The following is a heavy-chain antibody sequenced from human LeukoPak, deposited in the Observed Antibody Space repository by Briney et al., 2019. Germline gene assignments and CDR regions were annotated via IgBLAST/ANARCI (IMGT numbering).Heavy chain of an antibody. CDR1: GFTFSSYA. CDR2: ISGSGGST. D-gene: IGHD2-8*01. V-gene: IGHV3-23*01. Sequence: GSLRLSCAASGFTFSSYAMSWVRQAPGKGLEWVSAISGSGGSTYYADSVKGRFTISRDNSKNTLYLRMNSLRAEDTAVYYCAKDNSLIYYYYGMDVWGQGTTVTVSS. J-gene: IGHJ6*02. CDR3: AKDNSLIYYYYGMDV.